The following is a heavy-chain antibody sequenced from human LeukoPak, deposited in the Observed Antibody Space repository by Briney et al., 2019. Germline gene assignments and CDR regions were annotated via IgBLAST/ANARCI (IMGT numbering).Heavy chain of an antibody. D-gene: IGHD6-13*01. V-gene: IGHV1-69*08. CDR3: ARDLRRAAAGLDY. J-gene: IGHJ4*02. CDR1: GGTFSSYS. CDR2: IIPIFGTA. Sequence: ASVKVSCKASGGTFSSYSISWVRQAPGQGLEWMGRIIPIFGTANYAQKFQGRVTITADKSTNTAYMELSSLRSEDTAVYYCARDLRRAAAGLDYWGQGTLVTVSS.